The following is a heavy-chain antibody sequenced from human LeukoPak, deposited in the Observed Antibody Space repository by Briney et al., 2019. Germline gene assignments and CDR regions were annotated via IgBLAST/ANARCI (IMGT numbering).Heavy chain of an antibody. D-gene: IGHD6-19*01. V-gene: IGHV3-7*03. CDR3: AKSPPIAVAGTHY. CDR2: IKQDGSQK. CDR1: GFTLSRYW. Sequence: PGGSLRLSCAASGFTLSRYWMSWVRQAPGKGLEWVANIKQDGSQKYYVDSVKGRFTISRDNAKNSLYLQMDSLRAEDTAVYYCAKSPPIAVAGTHYWGQGTLVTVSS. J-gene: IGHJ4*02.